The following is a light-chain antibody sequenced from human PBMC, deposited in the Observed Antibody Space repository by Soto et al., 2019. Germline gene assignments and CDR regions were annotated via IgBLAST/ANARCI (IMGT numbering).Light chain of an antibody. CDR3: QQYGSSPGT. CDR1: QSVSSSY. CDR2: GAS. V-gene: IGKV3-20*01. J-gene: IGKJ1*01. Sequence: EIVLTQSPGTLSLSPGERATLSCRASQSVSSSYLAWYQQKPGQAPRLLIYGASSRATGIPDRFSGSGSGTDFTLTISRLEPEDFAAYYCQQYGSSPGTFGHGTKVEIK.